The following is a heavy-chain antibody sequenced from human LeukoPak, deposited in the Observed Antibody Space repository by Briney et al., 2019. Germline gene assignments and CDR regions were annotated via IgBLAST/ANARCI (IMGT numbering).Heavy chain of an antibody. Sequence: SQTLSLTCTVAGGSISSSSYYWGWIRQPPGKGLEWIGSIYYSGGTYYNPSLKSRVTISVDTSKNQFSLKLSSVTGADTAVYYCARDRAVTRGYFDYWGQGTLVTVSS. CDR1: GGSISSSSYY. CDR2: IYYSGGT. CDR3: ARDRAVTRGYFDY. D-gene: IGHD4-17*01. V-gene: IGHV4-39*07. J-gene: IGHJ4*02.